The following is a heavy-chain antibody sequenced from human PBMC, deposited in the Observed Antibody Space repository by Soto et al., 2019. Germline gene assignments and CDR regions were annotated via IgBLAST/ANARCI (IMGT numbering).Heavy chain of an antibody. V-gene: IGHV1-3*01. J-gene: IGHJ6*02. D-gene: IGHD1-1*01. Sequence: GASVKVSCKASGYTFTTHAMHWVRQAPGQSREWMGWINGGTGQTKHSQRFQGRVNITRDTSASTAYMDLSSLRSEDTAVYYCARRNGMEENYFYYELDIWGQGTTVSVSS. CDR2: INGGTGQT. CDR1: GYTFTTHA. CDR3: ARRNGMEENYFYYELDI.